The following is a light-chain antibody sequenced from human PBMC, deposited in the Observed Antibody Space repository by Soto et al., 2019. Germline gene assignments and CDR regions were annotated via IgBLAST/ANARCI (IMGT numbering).Light chain of an antibody. CDR3: QQYNNWV. CDR1: QSVSSN. V-gene: IGKV3-15*01. Sequence: EVVLTQSPGTLSLSPGERATLSCRASQSVSSNLAWYQQKPGQAPRLLIYGASTRATGIPARFSGSGSGTEFTLTISSLQSEDFAVYYCQQYNNWVFGPGTKVDIK. J-gene: IGKJ3*01. CDR2: GAS.